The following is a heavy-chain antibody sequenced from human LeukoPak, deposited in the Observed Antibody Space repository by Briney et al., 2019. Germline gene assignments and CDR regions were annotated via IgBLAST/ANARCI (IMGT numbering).Heavy chain of an antibody. V-gene: IGHV3-23*01. Sequence: GGSLGLSCAACGFTFSRYSTSWVRQAPGKGLEWVSAISCSGGRKYYADSVKDGFTISRDNHENTLYLQINSLREEDTSVYYCTTKGIRGESGDDYVDWGEGALVTVSS. CDR3: TTKGIRGESGDDYVD. CDR2: ISCSGGRK. D-gene: IGHD5-12*01. CDR1: GFTFSRYS. J-gene: IGHJ4*02.